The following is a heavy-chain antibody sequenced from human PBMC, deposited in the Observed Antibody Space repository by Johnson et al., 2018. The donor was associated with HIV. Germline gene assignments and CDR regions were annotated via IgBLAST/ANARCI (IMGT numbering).Heavy chain of an antibody. J-gene: IGHJ3*02. CDR2: IGTAGET. CDR1: GFTFRSYD. D-gene: IGHD5-24*01. Sequence: VQLVESGGGLVQPGGSLRLSCAASGFTFRSYDMHWVRQVTGKGLEWVSAIGTAGETNYPGSVKGRFTISRENAKNTLYLQMNSLRAEDTAVYYCMSRRGSPGARDAFDIWGQGTMVTVSS. CDR3: MSRRGSPGARDAFDI. V-gene: IGHV3-13*01.